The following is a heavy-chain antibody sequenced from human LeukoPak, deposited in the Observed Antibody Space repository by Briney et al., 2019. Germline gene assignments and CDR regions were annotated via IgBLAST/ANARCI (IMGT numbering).Heavy chain of an antibody. J-gene: IGHJ4*02. CDR2: ISASGGST. CDR3: AKDRIAVAGAVASFDY. V-gene: IGHV3-23*01. D-gene: IGHD6-19*01. CDR1: GFTFSSYA. Sequence: GGSLRLSCAASGFTFSSYAMSWVRQAPGKGLEWVSAISASGGSTYYADSVKGRFTISRDNSKNTLYLQMNSLRAEDTAVYYCAKDRIAVAGAVASFDYRGQGTLVTVSS.